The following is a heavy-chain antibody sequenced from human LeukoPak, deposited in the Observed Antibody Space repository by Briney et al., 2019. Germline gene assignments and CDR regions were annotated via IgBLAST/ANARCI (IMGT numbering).Heavy chain of an antibody. CDR1: GDSVSSISVA. Sequence: SQTLSLTCAISGDSVSSISVAWNWIRQSPSRGLEWLGRTYYRSKWYYEYAVSVKGRININPDPSKSQFSLQLNSVTPEDTAVYYCALARSEYHYGMDVWGQGTTVTVSS. J-gene: IGHJ6*02. V-gene: IGHV6-1*01. CDR3: ALARSEYHYGMDV. CDR2: TYYRSKWYY.